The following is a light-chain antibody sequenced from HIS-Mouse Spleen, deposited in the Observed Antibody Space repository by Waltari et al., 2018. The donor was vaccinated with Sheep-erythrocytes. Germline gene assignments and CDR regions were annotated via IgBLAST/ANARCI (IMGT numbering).Light chain of an antibody. V-gene: IGKV3-11*01. CDR2: DAS. CDR3: QQRSNWYT. J-gene: IGKJ2*01. CDR1: QSVSSY. Sequence: EIVLTQSPATLSLSPGARATLSCRDSQSVSSYLAWYQQKPGQAPRLLIYDASNRATGIPARFSGSGSGTDFTLTISSLEPEDFAVYYCQQRSNWYTFGQGTKLEIK.